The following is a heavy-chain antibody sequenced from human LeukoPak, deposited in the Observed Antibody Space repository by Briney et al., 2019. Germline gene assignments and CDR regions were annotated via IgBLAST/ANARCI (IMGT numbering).Heavy chain of an antibody. V-gene: IGHV3-15*01. CDR2: IILATEGGTA. Sequence: GRSLRPSCTAPGITFKYAWMSWGRQVPGKGLKWFGPIILATEGGTAEYASTVKGRFSISRDDSTTTHNLQIKSLTTQDTAVYYCNTDKRDYGGHEFSYWGQGTLVTVSS. CDR3: NTDKRDYGGHEFSY. CDR1: GITFKYAW. D-gene: IGHD5-12*01. J-gene: IGHJ4*02.